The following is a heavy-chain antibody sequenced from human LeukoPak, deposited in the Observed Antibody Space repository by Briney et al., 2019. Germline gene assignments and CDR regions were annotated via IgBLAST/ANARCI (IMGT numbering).Heavy chain of an antibody. J-gene: IGHJ4*02. CDR3: ARSFTAMVFDFDY. D-gene: IGHD5-18*01. CDR2: INPNSGGT. Sequence: ASVKVSCKASGYTFTGYYMHWVRQAPGQGLEWMGWINPNSGGTNYAQKFQGRVTMTRDTSISTAYMELSRLRSEDTAVYYCARSFTAMVFDFDYWGQGTLVTVSS. V-gene: IGHV1-2*02. CDR1: GYTFTGYY.